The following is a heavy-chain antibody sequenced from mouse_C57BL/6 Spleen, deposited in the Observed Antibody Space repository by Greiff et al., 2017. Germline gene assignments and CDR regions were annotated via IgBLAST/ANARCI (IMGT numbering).Heavy chain of an antibody. D-gene: IGHD2-3*01. CDR1: GYTFTSYW. CDR2: IDPYSGGT. V-gene: IGHV1-72*01. J-gene: IGHJ1*03. CDR3: ARQWLLSYWYFDV. Sequence: QVQLQQPGAELVKPGASVKLSCKASGYTFTSYWMHWVKQRPGRGLEWIGRIDPYSGGTKYNEKFKSKATLTVDKPSSTAYMQLSSLTSEDSAVYYCARQWLLSYWYFDVWGTGTTVTVSS.